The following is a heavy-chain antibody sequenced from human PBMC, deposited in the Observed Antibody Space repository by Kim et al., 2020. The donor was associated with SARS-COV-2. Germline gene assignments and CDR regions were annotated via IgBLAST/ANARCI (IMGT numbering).Heavy chain of an antibody. CDR3: ARASYYDILTGYYSLDAFYN. CDR2: ISYDGSNK. D-gene: IGHD3-9*01. V-gene: IGHV3-33*05. J-gene: IGHJ3*02. CDR1: GFTFSSYG. Sequence: GGSLRLSCAASGFTFSSYGMHWVRQAPGKGLEWVAVISYDGSNKYYADSVKGRFTISRDNSKNTLYLQMNSLRDEDTAVYYCARASYYDILTGYYSLDAFYNWGQGKMVTVSS.